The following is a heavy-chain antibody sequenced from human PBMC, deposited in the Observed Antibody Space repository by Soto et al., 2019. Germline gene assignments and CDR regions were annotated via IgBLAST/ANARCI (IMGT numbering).Heavy chain of an antibody. V-gene: IGHV1-18*01. Sequence: ASVKVSCKASGYTFTNYGISWVRQAPGQGLEWMGWISAYNGNTNYAQKFQGRVTITADESTSTAYMEVSSLRSEDTAVYYCARDRSSIAARLPPAYGMDVWGQGTTVTVSS. CDR2: ISAYNGNT. CDR3: ARDRSSIAARLPPAYGMDV. CDR1: GYTFTNYG. J-gene: IGHJ6*02. D-gene: IGHD6-6*01.